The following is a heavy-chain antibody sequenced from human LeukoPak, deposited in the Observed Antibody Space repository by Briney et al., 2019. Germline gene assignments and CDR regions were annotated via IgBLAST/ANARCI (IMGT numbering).Heavy chain of an antibody. D-gene: IGHD2-21*02. CDR2: ISAYNGNT. CDR3: AREGGLLHRYFDY. Sequence: GASVKVSCKASGYTFTSYGISWVRQAPGQGLEWMGWISAYNGNTNYAQKLQGRVTMTTDTSTSTVYMELRSLRSDDTAVYYCAREGGLLHRYFDYWGQGTLVTVSS. V-gene: IGHV1-18*01. J-gene: IGHJ4*02. CDR1: GYTFTSYG.